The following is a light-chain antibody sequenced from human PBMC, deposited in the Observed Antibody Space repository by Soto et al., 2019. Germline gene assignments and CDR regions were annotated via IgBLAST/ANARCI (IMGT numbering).Light chain of an antibody. J-gene: IGLJ3*02. CDR1: SSDVGSYNL. V-gene: IGLV2-23*02. CDR2: EVI. Sequence: QSVLTQPASVSGSLGQSITISCTGTSSDVGSYNLVSWYQQHPGKAPKLMIYEVIKRPSGVSNRFSGSKSGNTASLTISGLQAEDEADYYCCSYAGSSNRVFGGGTKLTVL. CDR3: CSYAGSSNRV.